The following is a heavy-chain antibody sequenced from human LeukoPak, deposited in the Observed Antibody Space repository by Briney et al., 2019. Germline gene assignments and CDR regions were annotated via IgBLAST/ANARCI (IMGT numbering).Heavy chain of an antibody. Sequence: GESLKISCKGSGYSFTSYWIGRVRQMPGKGLEWMGIVYPGDSDTRYSPSFQGQVTISADKSISTAYLQWSSLKASDTAMYYCARRLTGVGATYDYWGQGTLVTVSS. CDR3: ARRLTGVGATYDY. V-gene: IGHV5-51*01. CDR1: GYSFTSYW. J-gene: IGHJ4*02. CDR2: VYPGDSDT. D-gene: IGHD1-26*01.